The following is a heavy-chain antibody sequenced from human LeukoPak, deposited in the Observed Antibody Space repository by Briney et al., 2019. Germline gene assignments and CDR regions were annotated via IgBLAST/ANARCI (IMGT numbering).Heavy chain of an antibody. Sequence: SETLSLTCTVSGGSISNYYWTWIRQPPGKGLEWIGYIYNSGSTNYTPSLKSRVTISVDRSKNQFSLKLSSVAAADTAVYYCARSYDTNFDYWGQGTLVTVSS. J-gene: IGHJ4*02. V-gene: IGHV4-59*01. CDR3: ARSYDTNFDY. D-gene: IGHD3-3*01. CDR1: GGSISNYY. CDR2: IYNSGST.